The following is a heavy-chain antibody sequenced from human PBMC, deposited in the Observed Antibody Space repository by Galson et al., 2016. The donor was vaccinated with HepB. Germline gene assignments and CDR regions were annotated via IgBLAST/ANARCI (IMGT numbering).Heavy chain of an antibody. J-gene: IGHJ5*02. CDR1: GFTFSSFS. D-gene: IGHD3-3*01. CDR3: ARGVVFPHWCDL. V-gene: IGHV3-21*01. CDR2: ISSSSSHI. Sequence: SLRLSCAGSGFTFSSFSMHWVRQAPGKGLGWVSSISSSSSHILYGDSVKGRFTVSRDNARNSVYLEMISLTPDDTAVYYCARGVVFPHWCDLWGQGTLVTVSS.